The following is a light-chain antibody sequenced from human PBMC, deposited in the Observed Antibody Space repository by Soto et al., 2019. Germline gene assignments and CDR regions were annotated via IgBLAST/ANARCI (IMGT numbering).Light chain of an antibody. CDR1: QSVGSSY. Sequence: EIVLTQSPGALSLSTGERATLSCRASQSVGSSYLAWYQQKPGQAPRLLIYGASSRATGIPDRFSGSGSGTDFTLTISRLEPEDFAVYYCQQYGSSPPITFGQGTRLEIK. CDR3: QQYGSSPPIT. J-gene: IGKJ5*01. V-gene: IGKV3-20*01. CDR2: GAS.